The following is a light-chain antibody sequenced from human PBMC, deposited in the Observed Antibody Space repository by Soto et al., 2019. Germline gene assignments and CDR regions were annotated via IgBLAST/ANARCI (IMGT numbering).Light chain of an antibody. CDR2: GAS. J-gene: IGKJ2*01. V-gene: IGKV3-20*01. CDR1: QSVSNNY. Sequence: EIVLTQSPGTLSLSPGERATLSCRASQSVSNNYLAWYQQKPGQAPRLLIYGASTRATGISDRFSGSGSGTDFTLTISRLEPEDVAVFYCHLYNRSPYNFGQGTKLEIK. CDR3: HLYNRSPYN.